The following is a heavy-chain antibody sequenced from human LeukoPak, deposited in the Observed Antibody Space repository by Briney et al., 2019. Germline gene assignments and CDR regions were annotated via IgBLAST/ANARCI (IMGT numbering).Heavy chain of an antibody. CDR1: GFSFNIYG. V-gene: IGHV3-23*01. CDR2: VGGGPDI. J-gene: IGHJ4*02. D-gene: IGHD3/OR15-3a*01. CDR3: AKDAAPGKGILDHFDS. Sequence: GGSLRLSCVASGFSFNIYGMSWVRQAPGKGLEWVSSVGGGPDIHHADSVKGRFTGSRDDAKGTVYLQMNSLRVEDTAIYFCAKDAAPGKGILDHFDSLGQGTLVTVSS.